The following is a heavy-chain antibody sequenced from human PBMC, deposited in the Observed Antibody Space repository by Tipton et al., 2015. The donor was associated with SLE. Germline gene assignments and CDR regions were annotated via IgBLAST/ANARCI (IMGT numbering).Heavy chain of an antibody. Sequence: TLSLTCTVSGGSISSHYWSWVRQPPWKGLEWIGYIYYSGSINYNPSLKIRGTISVDTSKNQFSLKLSSVTAADTAVYYCAREWGDAFDIWGQGTMVTVSS. CDR1: GGSISSHY. CDR2: IYYSGSI. J-gene: IGHJ3*02. D-gene: IGHD3-16*01. CDR3: AREWGDAFDI. V-gene: IGHV4-59*11.